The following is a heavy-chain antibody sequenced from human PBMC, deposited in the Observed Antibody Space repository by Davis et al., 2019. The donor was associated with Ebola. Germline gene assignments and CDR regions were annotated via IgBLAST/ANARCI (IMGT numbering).Heavy chain of an antibody. CDR3: ARDKEAAANYGMDV. CDR1: GFTFSSYG. J-gene: IGHJ6*02. CDR2: IWYDGGNK. Sequence: GGSLRLSCAASGFTFSSYGMHWVRQAPGKGLEWVALIWYDGGNKDYADSVKGRFTISRDNSKNTVYLQMNSLRAEDTAVYYCARDKEAAANYGMDVWGQGTTVTVSS. D-gene: IGHD6-25*01. V-gene: IGHV3-33*08.